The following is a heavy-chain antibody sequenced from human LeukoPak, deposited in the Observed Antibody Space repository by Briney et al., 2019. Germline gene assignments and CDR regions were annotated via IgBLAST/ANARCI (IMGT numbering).Heavy chain of an antibody. CDR3: ARERIAVAGTTYYYYYGMDV. J-gene: IGHJ6*02. Sequence: ASVKVSCKASGYTFTGYYMHWVRQAPGQGLEWMGWINPNSGGTNYAQKFQGWVTMTRDTSISTAYMELSRLRSDDTAVYYCARERIAVAGTTYYYYYGMDVWGQGTTVTVSS. D-gene: IGHD6-19*01. CDR2: INPNSGGT. CDR1: GYTFTGYY. V-gene: IGHV1-2*04.